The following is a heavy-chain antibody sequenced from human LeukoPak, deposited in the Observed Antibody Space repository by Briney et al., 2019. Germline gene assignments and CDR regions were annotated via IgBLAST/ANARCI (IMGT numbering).Heavy chain of an antibody. J-gene: IGHJ2*01. CDR2: IDTSGNT. V-gene: IGHV4-4*07. CDR1: GVPISSYQ. CDR3: ARVSSSWYQDWYFDL. Sequence: SETLSLTCTVSGVPISSYQWSGIRQPAGKGLEWIGRIDTSGNTNYKPSLKSRVTMSVDTSKNQFSLKLSSVTAADTAVYYCARVSSSWYQDWYFDLWGRGTLVTVSS. D-gene: IGHD6-13*01.